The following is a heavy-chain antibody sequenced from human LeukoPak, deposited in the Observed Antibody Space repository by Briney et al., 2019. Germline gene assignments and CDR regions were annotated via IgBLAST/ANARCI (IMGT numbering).Heavy chain of an antibody. D-gene: IGHD6-13*01. Sequence: TGGSLRLSCAASGFTFNNCAMSWVRQAPGKGLEWVSSISASGGNTYYADSVKGRFTIFRDNSKNTLYLQMNSLRVEDTAVYYCAAHEIGHSSRFDYWGQGTLVTVSS. J-gene: IGHJ4*02. CDR3: AAHEIGHSSRFDY. CDR2: ISASGGNT. V-gene: IGHV3-23*01. CDR1: GFTFNNCA.